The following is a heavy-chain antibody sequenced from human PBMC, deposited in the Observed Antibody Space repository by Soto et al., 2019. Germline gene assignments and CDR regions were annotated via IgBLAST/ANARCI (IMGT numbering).Heavy chain of an antibody. CDR2: IYPGDSDT. CDR3: ARPTYCSGGSCYLDY. D-gene: IGHD2-15*01. CDR1: GYSFTSYW. Sequence: GESLKISCRGSGYSFTSYWIGWVRQMPGKGLEWMGIIYPGDSDTRYSPSFQGQVTISADKSISTAYLQWSSLKASDTAMYYCARPTYCSGGSCYLDYWGQGTLVTVS. V-gene: IGHV5-51*01. J-gene: IGHJ4*02.